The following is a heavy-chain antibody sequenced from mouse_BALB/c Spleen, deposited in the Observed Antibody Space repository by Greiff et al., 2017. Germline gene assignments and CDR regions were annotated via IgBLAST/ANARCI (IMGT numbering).Heavy chain of an antibody. Sequence: VQLQQSGPELVKPGASVKIPCKASGYTFTDYNMDWVKQSHGKSLEWIGDINPNNGGTIYNQKFKGKATLTVDKSSSTAYMELRSLTSEDTAVYYCARGTLLRLLDWYFDVWGAGTTVTVSS. CDR3: ARGTLLRLLDWYFDV. J-gene: IGHJ1*01. CDR1: GYTFTDYN. D-gene: IGHD1-2*01. CDR2: INPNNGGT. V-gene: IGHV1-18*01.